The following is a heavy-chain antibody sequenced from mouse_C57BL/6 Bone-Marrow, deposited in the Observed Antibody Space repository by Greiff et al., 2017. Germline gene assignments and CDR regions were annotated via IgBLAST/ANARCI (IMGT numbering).Heavy chain of an antibody. J-gene: IGHJ4*01. V-gene: IGHV14-4*01. CDR1: GFNIKDDY. D-gene: IGHD1-1*01. CDR3: TKGYYGSSYFYYAMDY. CDR2: IDPENGDT. Sequence: EVKLMESGAELVRPGASVKLSCTASGFNIKDDYMHWVKQRPEQGLEWIGWIDPENGDTEYASKFQGKATITADTSSNTAYLQLSSLTSEDTAVYYCTKGYYGSSYFYYAMDYWGQGTSVTVSS.